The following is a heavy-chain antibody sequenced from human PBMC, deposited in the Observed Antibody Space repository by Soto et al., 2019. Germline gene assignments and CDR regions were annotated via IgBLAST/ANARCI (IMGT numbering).Heavy chain of an antibody. CDR3: ARDPGTRSAY. J-gene: IGHJ4*02. CDR2: ISAYNGNT. D-gene: IGHD3-10*01. CDR1: GYTFTSYG. Sequence: QVQLVQSGAEVKKPGASVKVSCKASGYTFTSYGIIWVRQAPGQGLEWMGWISAYNGNTNYAQKLQGRVTMTTPTPTSTANMEVRSLRTDDTAVYSCARDPGTRSAYGGQGTLVTVSS. V-gene: IGHV1-18*01.